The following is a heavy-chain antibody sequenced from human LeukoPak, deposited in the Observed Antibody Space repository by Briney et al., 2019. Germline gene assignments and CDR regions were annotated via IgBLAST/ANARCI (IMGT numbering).Heavy chain of an antibody. D-gene: IGHD2-15*01. CDR1: GGTFSSYA. J-gene: IGHJ6*02. V-gene: IGHV1-69*13. CDR2: IIPIFGIA. Sequence: GASVKVSCKASGGTFSSYAISWVRQAPGQGLEWMGGIIPIFGIANYAQKFQGRVTITADESTSTAYMELSSLRSEDTAVYYCARVTRYCSGGSCYYYYYGMDVWGQGTTVTVSS. CDR3: ARVTRYCSGGSCYYYYYGMDV.